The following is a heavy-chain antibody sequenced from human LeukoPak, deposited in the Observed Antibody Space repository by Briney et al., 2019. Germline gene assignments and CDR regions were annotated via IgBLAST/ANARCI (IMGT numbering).Heavy chain of an antibody. CDR3: ARASSDDTAMATPFAY. Sequence: SVKVSCKASGGTLRKYGIIWVRQAPGQGLEWMGGITPIFGTAKYLQKFQGRVTITADEPTSTAYMELSSLRFEDTAIYYCARASSDDTAMATPFAYWGQGTLVTVSS. CDR2: ITPIFGTA. J-gene: IGHJ4*02. CDR1: GGTLRKYG. V-gene: IGHV1-69*01. D-gene: IGHD5-18*01.